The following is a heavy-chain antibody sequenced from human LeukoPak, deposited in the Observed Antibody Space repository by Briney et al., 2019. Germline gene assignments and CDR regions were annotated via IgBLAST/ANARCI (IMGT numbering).Heavy chain of an antibody. V-gene: IGHV4-39*07. CDR1: GFSFSGSY. CDR2: IYYSGST. D-gene: IGHD6-19*01. Sequence: KAGGSLRLSCAASGFSFSGSYMSWIRQPPGKGLEWLGSIYYSGSTYYNPSLKSRVTISVDTSKNQFSLKLSSVTAADTAVYYCAREIAVAGSVFDYWGQGTLVTVSS. J-gene: IGHJ4*02. CDR3: AREIAVAGSVFDY.